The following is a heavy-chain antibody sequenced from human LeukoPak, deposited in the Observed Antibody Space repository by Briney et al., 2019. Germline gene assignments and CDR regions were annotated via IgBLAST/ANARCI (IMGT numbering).Heavy chain of an antibody. Sequence: GGSLRLSCAASGFIFTSYWMSWVRQAPGKGLEWVANIKQDGSEKYYVDSVKGRFTISRDNAKNSLYLQMNSLRADDTAVCYCARVSSSGWDYYYYYYMDVWGKGTTVTVSS. CDR3: ARVSSSGWDYYYYYYMDV. V-gene: IGHV3-7*01. J-gene: IGHJ6*03. CDR2: IKQDGSEK. CDR1: GFIFTSYW. D-gene: IGHD6-19*01.